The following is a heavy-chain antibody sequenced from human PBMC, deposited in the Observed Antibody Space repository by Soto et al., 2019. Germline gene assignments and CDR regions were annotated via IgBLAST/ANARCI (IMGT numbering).Heavy chain of an antibody. J-gene: IGHJ6*02. CDR2: ISYDGSNK. Sequence: PGGSLRLSCAASGFTFSSYGMHWVRQAPGKGLEWVAVISYDGSNKYYADSVKGRFTISRDNSKNTLYLQMNSLRAEDTAVYYCAKDLIRFLEWKLTGYYYYGMDVWGQGTTVTVSS. CDR3: AKDLIRFLEWKLTGYYYYGMDV. D-gene: IGHD3-3*01. V-gene: IGHV3-30*18. CDR1: GFTFSSYG.